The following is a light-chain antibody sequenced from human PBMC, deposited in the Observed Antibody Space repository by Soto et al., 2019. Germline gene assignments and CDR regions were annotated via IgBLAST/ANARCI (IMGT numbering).Light chain of an antibody. Sequence: QSVLTQPASVSGSPGQSFAISCTGTSTDVGGYNLVSWYQQHPGKAPKLMIYEGSKRPSGVSSRFSGSKSGNTASLTIYGLQAEDEADYYCCSYAGSSTLVFGGGTKLTVL. CDR3: CSYAGSSTLV. CDR2: EGS. V-gene: IGLV2-23*01. CDR1: STDVGGYNL. J-gene: IGLJ2*01.